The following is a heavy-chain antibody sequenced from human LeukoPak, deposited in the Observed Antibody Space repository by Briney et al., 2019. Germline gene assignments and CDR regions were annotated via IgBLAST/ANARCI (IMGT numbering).Heavy chain of an antibody. Sequence: SETLSLTCTVSGGSISSSSYYWGWIRQPPGKGLEWIGEINHSGSTNYNPSLKSRVTISVDTSKNQFSLKLSSVTAADTAVYYCARHRARWLAVFDYWGQGTLVTVSS. CDR3: ARHRARWLAVFDY. V-gene: IGHV4-39*01. CDR1: GGSISSSSYY. D-gene: IGHD4-23*01. J-gene: IGHJ4*02. CDR2: INHSGST.